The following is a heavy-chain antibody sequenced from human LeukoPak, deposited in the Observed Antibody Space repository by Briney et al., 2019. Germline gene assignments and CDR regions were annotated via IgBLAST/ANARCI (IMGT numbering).Heavy chain of an antibody. J-gene: IGHJ4*02. D-gene: IGHD3-9*01. CDR3: AKEMGRGKGILRYFDY. V-gene: IGHV3-9*01. CDR1: GFTFDDYA. CDR2: ISWNSGSI. Sequence: PGGSLRLSCAASGFTFDDYAMHWVRHAPGKGLEWVSGISWNSGSIGYADSVKGRFTISRDNAKNSLYLQMNSLRAEDTALYYCAKEMGRGKGILRYFDYWGQGTLVTVSS.